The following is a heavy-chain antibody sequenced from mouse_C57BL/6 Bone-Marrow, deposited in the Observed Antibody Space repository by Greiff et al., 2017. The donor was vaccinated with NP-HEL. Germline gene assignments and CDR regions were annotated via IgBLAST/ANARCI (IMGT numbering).Heavy chain of an antibody. CDR1: GYSFTGYY. Sequence: VQLQQSGPELVKPGASVKISCKASGYSFTGYYMNWVKQSPEKSLEWIGEINPSTGGTTYNQKFKAKATLTVDKSSSTAYMQLKSLTSEDSAVYYCARSPPYYYGSRGYFDYWGQGTTLTVSS. V-gene: IGHV1-42*01. D-gene: IGHD1-1*01. CDR3: ARSPPYYYGSRGYFDY. J-gene: IGHJ2*01. CDR2: INPSTGGT.